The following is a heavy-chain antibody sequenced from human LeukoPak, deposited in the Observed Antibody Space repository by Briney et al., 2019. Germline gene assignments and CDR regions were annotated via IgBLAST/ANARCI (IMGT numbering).Heavy chain of an antibody. CDR2: MNPNSGNT. Sequence: ASVKVSCKASGYTFTSYDINWVRQATGQGLEWMGWMNPNSGNTGHAQKFQGRVTMTRNTSISTAYMELSSLRSEDTAVYYCARVRGTIRGGSYYFDYWGQGTLVIVSS. CDR3: ARVRGTIRGGSYYFDY. D-gene: IGHD3-10*01. J-gene: IGHJ4*02. CDR1: GYTFTSYD. V-gene: IGHV1-8*01.